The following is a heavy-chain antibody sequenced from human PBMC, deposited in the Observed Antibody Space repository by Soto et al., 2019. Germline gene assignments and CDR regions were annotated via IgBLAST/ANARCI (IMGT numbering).Heavy chain of an antibody. D-gene: IGHD6-13*01. CDR2: IIPIFGTA. CDR1: GGTFSSYA. Sequence: QVQLVQSGAEVKKPGSSVKVSCKASGGTFSSYAISWVRQAPGQGLEWMGGIIPIFGTANYAQKFQGRVTITADESTSTAYMELSSLRSEDTAVYYCARRGIAAAAFYYYYGMDVWGQGTTVTVSS. V-gene: IGHV1-69*01. CDR3: ARRGIAAAAFYYYYGMDV. J-gene: IGHJ6*02.